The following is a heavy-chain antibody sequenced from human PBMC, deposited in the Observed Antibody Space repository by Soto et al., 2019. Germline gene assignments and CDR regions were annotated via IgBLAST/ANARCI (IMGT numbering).Heavy chain of an antibody. D-gene: IGHD2-15*01. Sequence: QVQLVESGGGVVQPGRSLRLSCAASGFTFSSYGMHWVRQAPGTGLEWVAVIWYDGSNKYYADSVKGRFTISRDNSKNTLYLQMNSLRAEDTAVYYCARSSIVVVVAAPDYWGQGTLVTVSS. J-gene: IGHJ4*02. CDR1: GFTFSSYG. CDR2: IWYDGSNK. CDR3: ARSSIVVVVAAPDY. V-gene: IGHV3-33*01.